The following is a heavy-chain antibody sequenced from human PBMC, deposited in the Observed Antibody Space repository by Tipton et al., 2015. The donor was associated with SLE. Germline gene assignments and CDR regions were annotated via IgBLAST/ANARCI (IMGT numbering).Heavy chain of an antibody. D-gene: IGHD4-17*01. J-gene: IGHJ4*02. V-gene: IGHV3-73*01. CDR1: GFTFSGSA. CDR3: TRPLTTVTGGFDY. Sequence: SLRLSCAASGFTFSGSAMHWVRQASGKGLEWVGRIRSKANSYATAYAASVKGRFTISRDDSKNTAYLQMNSLKTEDTAVYYCTRPLTTVTGGFDYWGQGTLVTVSS. CDR2: IRSKANSYAT.